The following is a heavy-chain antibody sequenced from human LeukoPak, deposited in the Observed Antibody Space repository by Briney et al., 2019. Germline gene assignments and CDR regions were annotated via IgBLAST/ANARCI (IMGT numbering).Heavy chain of an antibody. J-gene: IGHJ4*02. CDR1: GFSFSNSY. V-gene: IGHV3-15*01. Sequence: PGGSLRLSCAASGFSFSNSYMTWVRQAPGKGLEWVGRIKTKTEGETIHYAAPVKGRFTISRDGSKDTLYLQMSSLKTEDTAVYYCTTGLRWSQPIDYWGQGSLVTVSS. CDR3: TTGLRWSQPIDY. CDR2: IKTKTEGETI. D-gene: IGHD4-23*01.